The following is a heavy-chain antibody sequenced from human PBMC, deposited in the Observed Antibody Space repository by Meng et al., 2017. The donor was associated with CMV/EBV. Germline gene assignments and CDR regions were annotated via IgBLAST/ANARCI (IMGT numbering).Heavy chain of an antibody. Sequence: GTKMTWPGAAVYVLCQRSGFPFTSDGINWLRQAPGQGLEWKGWISAYNGKTEYPQSLQGRVTMTTDKTTSTAYMELRSLRADDTAVYYCAKWGQSRDWPPDPFDPWGQGTLVTVSP. V-gene: IGHV1-18*01. CDR2: ISAYNGKT. CDR3: AKWGQSRDWPPDPFDP. D-gene: IGHD5-24*01. J-gene: IGHJ5*02. CDR1: GFPFTSDG.